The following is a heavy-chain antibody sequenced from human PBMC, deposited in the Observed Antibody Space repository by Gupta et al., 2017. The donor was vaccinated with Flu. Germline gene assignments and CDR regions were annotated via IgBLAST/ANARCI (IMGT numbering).Heavy chain of an antibody. CDR1: GFIYSSYG. D-gene: IGHD1-1*01. V-gene: IGHV3-30*03. CDR3: ARDSGWKYFDY. CDR2: MSNDGRSK. Sequence: VPLVESGGGVVQPGRSLRLSCTVSGFIYSSYGMHWVRQAPGKGLEWLAVMSNDGRSKYYADSVRCRFTISRDNSKNTLFLQMNSLRAEDTAVYYCARDSGWKYFDYWGQGTLVTVSS. J-gene: IGHJ4*02.